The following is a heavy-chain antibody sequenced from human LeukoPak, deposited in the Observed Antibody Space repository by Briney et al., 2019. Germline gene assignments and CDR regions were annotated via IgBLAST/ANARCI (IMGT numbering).Heavy chain of an antibody. CDR2: INHSGST. J-gene: IGHJ5*02. V-gene: IGHV4-34*01. D-gene: IGHD6-19*01. CDR3: ARGDSSGWFPNWFAP. CDR1: GGSFSGYY. Sequence: PSETLSLTCAVYGGSFSGYYWSWIRQPPGKGLEWIGEINHSGSTNYNPSLKSRVTISVETPKNQLSLKLSSVTAADTAVYYCARGDSSGWFPNWFAPWGQGTLVTVSS.